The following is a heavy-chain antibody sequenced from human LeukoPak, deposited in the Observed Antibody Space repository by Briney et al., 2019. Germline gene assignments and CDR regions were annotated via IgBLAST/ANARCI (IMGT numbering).Heavy chain of an antibody. CDR1: GFTFDDYA. D-gene: IGHD2-2*01. V-gene: IGHV3-9*01. J-gene: IGHJ4*02. Sequence: GGSLRLSCAASGFTFDDYAMHWVRQAPGKGLEWVSGISWNSGSIGYADSVKGRFTISRDNAKNSLYLQMNILRADDTAVYFCARDRSDDTRWYVGSHWGQGTLVTVSS. CDR3: ARDRSDDTRWYVGSH. CDR2: ISWNSGSI.